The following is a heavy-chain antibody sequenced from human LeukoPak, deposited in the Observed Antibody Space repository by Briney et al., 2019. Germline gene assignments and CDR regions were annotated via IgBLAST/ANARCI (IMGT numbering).Heavy chain of an antibody. CDR2: INHSGST. CDR3: ARGRSYYYGSGSSPFDY. J-gene: IGHJ4*02. Sequence: SETLSLTCTVSGGSISSGDYYWSWIRQPPGKGLEWIGEINHSGSTNYNPSLKSRVTISVDTSKNQFSLKLSSVTAADTAVYYCARGRSYYYGSGSSPFDYWGQGTLVTVSS. V-gene: IGHV4-39*07. CDR1: GGSISSGDYY. D-gene: IGHD3-10*01.